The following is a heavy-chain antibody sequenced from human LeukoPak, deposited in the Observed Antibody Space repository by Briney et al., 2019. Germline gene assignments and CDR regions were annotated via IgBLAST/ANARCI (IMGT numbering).Heavy chain of an antibody. J-gene: IGHJ4*02. CDR1: GYSFTGYY. CDR3: AGGGADSGGYLPLDY. D-gene: IGHD3-22*01. Sequence: ASVKVSCKASGYSFTGYYMHWVRQAPGQGLEWMGWMNPNTGGTNFAQQFQGRVTMTRDTSISTAYMELSRLRSDDTAVYYCAGGGADSGGYLPLDYWGQGTLVTVSS. V-gene: IGHV1-2*02. CDR2: MNPNTGGT.